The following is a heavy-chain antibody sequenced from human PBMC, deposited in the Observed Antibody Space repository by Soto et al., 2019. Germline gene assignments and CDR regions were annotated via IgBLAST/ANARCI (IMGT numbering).Heavy chain of an antibody. J-gene: IGHJ6*02. CDR1: GFTFSRYS. D-gene: IGHD6-19*01. CDR3: ARAPGAVAVGVYSDGLDV. Sequence: ESGGGLVKPGGSLRLSCAASGFTFSRYSMSWVRQAPGKGLEWVSYVSGSRSYIHYADSVKGRFTISRDNPSNSLYLQMNSLRDEDTAVYYCARAPGAVAVGVYSDGLDVWGQGTTVTVSS. V-gene: IGHV3-21*01. CDR2: VSGSRSYI.